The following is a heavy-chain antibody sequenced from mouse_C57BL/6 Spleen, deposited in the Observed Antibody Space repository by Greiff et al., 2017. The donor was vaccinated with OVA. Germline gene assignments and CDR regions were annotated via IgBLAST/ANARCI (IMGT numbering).Heavy chain of an antibody. D-gene: IGHD1-1*01. CDR2: IWSGGST. CDR1: GFSLTSYG. Sequence: QVQLKQSGPGLVQPSQSLSITCTVSGFSLTSYGVHWVRQSQGKGLEWLGVIWSGGSTDYNAAFISRLSSSKDNSKSQVFFKMNSLQADDTAIYYCARDGHYAMDYWGQGTSVTVSS. CDR3: ARDGHYAMDY. J-gene: IGHJ4*01. V-gene: IGHV2-2*01.